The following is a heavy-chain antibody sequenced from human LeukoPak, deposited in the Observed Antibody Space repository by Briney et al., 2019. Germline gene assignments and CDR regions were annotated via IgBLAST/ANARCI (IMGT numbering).Heavy chain of an antibody. D-gene: IGHD1-26*01. CDR2: ISGSGGST. Sequence: PGGSLRLSCAASGFTFSSYGMSWVRQAPGKGLEWVSAISGSGGSTYYADSVKGRFTISRDNSKNTLYLQMNSLRAEDTAVYYCAKDYSGGVGATVDAFDIWGQGTMVTVSS. CDR3: AKDYSGGVGATVDAFDI. V-gene: IGHV3-23*01. CDR1: GFTFSSYG. J-gene: IGHJ3*02.